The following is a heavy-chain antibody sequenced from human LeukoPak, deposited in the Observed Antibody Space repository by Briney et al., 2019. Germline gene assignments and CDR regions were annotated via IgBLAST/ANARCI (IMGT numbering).Heavy chain of an antibody. D-gene: IGHD3-10*01. CDR1: GGSISSGGYY. CDR2: IYYSGST. V-gene: IGHV4-61*08. CDR3: ARSGTNYYGSGSYRPYYYYGMDV. Sequence: PSETLSLTCTVSGGSISSGGYYWSWIRQPPGKGLEWIGYIYYSGSTNYNPSLKSRVTISVDTSKNQFSLKLSSVTAADTAVYYCARSGTNYYGSGSYRPYYYYGMDVWGQGTTVTVSS. J-gene: IGHJ6*02.